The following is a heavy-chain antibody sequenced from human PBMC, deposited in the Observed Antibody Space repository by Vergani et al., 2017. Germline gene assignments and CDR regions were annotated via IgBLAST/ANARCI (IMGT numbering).Heavy chain of an antibody. J-gene: IGHJ3*02. D-gene: IGHD3-16*02. CDR2: IYHSGST. CDR1: GYSISSGYY. Sequence: QVQLQESGPGLVKPSETLSLTCAVSGYSISSGYYWGWIRQPPGKGLEWIGSIYHSGSTYYNPSLKSRVTISVDTSKNQFSLKLSSVTAADTAVYYCARVYYDYVWGSYRYPGAFDIWGQGTMVTVSS. CDR3: ARVYYDYVWGSYRYPGAFDI. V-gene: IGHV4-38-2*01.